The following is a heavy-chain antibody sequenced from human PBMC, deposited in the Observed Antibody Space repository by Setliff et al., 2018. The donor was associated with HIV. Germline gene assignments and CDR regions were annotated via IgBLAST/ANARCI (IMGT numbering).Heavy chain of an antibody. CDR1: GASISSHY. CDR3: ARAGGRYFDWFAPYAFDI. Sequence: SETLSPTCPAPGASISSHYWSWIRQPPGKGLEWIAYIYPSGSTNYSPSLKSRVTMSVDTSKNHLSLKLSSVTAADTAVYYCARAGGRYFDWFAPYAFDIWGLGTMVTVSS. V-gene: IGHV4-4*08. J-gene: IGHJ3*02. CDR2: IYPSGST. D-gene: IGHD3-9*01.